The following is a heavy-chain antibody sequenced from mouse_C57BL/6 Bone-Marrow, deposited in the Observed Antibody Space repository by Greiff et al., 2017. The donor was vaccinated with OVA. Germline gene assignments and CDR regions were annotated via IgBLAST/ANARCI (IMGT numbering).Heavy chain of an antibody. CDR2: INPGSGGT. CDR3: ARRGYYGSSWVAY. V-gene: IGHV1-54*01. J-gene: IGHJ3*01. CDR1: GYAFTNYL. D-gene: IGHD1-1*01. Sequence: QVQLQQSGAELVRPGTSVKVSCKASGYAFTNYLIEWVKQRPGQGLEWIGVINPGSGGTNYNEKFKGKATLTADKSSSTAYMQLSSLTSEDSAVYFGARRGYYGSSWVAYWGQGTLVTVSA.